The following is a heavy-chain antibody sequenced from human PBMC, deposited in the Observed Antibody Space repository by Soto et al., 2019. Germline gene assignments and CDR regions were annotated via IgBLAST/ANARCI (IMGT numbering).Heavy chain of an antibody. J-gene: IGHJ6*02. CDR1: GFTFSSYS. D-gene: IGHD3-22*01. V-gene: IGHV3-48*01. CDR2: ISSSSRTI. Sequence: EVQLVESGGGLVQPGGSLRLSCAASGFTFSSYSMNWVRQAPGKGLEWFSYISSSSRTIYYADSVKGRFTISRDNAKNSLYLQMNSLRAEDTAVYYCAREDYYSDSSPKYGMDVWGQGTTVTVSS. CDR3: AREDYYSDSSPKYGMDV.